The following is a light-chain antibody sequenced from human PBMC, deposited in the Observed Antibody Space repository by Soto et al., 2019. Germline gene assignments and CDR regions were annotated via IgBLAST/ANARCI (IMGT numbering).Light chain of an antibody. CDR3: QHYDTSLDT. CDR2: GAS. J-gene: IGKJ2*01. CDR1: QIISSTY. Sequence: DIVLTQSPGTLSLSPGERATLSCRASQIISSTYLGWYQQKPGQAPRLVIYGASSSATGIPDSFSGSGSGTDFTLPISRLEPEHFGAYYCQHYDTSLDTVGQGTKLEIK. V-gene: IGKV3-20*01.